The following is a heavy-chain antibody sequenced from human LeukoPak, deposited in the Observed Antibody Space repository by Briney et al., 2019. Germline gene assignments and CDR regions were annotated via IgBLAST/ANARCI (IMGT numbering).Heavy chain of an antibody. D-gene: IGHD2-2*01. CDR2: IYHSGST. Sequence: TSEALSLTCTVSGGSISSGGYYWSWIRQPPGKGLEWIGYIYHSGSTYYNPSLKSRVTISVDRSKNQFSLKLSSVTAADTAVYYCAREDYIVVVPAAYRYMDVWGKGTTVTVSS. J-gene: IGHJ6*03. CDR1: GGSISSGGYY. CDR3: AREDYIVVVPAAYRYMDV. V-gene: IGHV4-30-2*01.